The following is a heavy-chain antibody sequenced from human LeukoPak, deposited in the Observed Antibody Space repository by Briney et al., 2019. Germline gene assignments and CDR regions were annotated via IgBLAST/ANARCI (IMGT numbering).Heavy chain of an antibody. D-gene: IGHD1-1*01. Sequence: GGSLRLSCAASGFTFSSYSMNWVRQAPGKGLEWVSSISSSSSYIYYADSVKGRFTISRDNAKNSLYLQMNSLRAEDTAVYYCARVVGWNGYFDYWGQGTLVTVPS. CDR1: GFTFSSYS. CDR2: ISSSSSYI. V-gene: IGHV3-21*01. J-gene: IGHJ4*02. CDR3: ARVVGWNGYFDY.